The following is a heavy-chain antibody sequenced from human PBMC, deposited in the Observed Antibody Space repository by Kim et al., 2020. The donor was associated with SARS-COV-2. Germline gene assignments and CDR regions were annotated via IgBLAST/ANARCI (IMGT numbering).Heavy chain of an antibody. CDR2: IIPILGIA. CDR1: GGTFSSYA. J-gene: IGHJ3*02. D-gene: IGHD6-25*01. Sequence: SVKVSCKASGGTFSSYAISWVRQAPGQGLEWMGRIIPILGIANYAQKFQGRVTITADKSTSTAYIELSSLRSEDTAVYYCARLAALQDAFDIWGQGTMV. V-gene: IGHV1-69*04. CDR3: ARLAALQDAFDI.